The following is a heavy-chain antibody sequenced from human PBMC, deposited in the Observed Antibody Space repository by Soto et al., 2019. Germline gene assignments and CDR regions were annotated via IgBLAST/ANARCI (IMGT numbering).Heavy chain of an antibody. V-gene: IGHV3-48*02. CDR3: ARVPGTYYYDSSGSFYYGMDV. D-gene: IGHD3-22*01. Sequence: GGSLRLSCAASGFTFSSYSMNWVRQAPGKGLEWVSYISSSSSTIYYADSVKGRFTISRDNAKNSLYLQMNSLRDEDTAVYYCARVPGTYYYDSSGSFYYGMDVWGQGTTVTVSS. CDR1: GFTFSSYS. CDR2: ISSSSSTI. J-gene: IGHJ6*02.